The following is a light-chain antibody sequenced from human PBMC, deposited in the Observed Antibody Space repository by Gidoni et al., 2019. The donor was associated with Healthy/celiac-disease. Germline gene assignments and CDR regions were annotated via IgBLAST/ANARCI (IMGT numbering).Light chain of an antibody. CDR2: EVS. J-gene: IGLJ2*01. V-gene: IGLV2-14*01. CDR3: SSYTSSSTLK. CDR1: SSDVGGDNY. Sequence: QSALTQPASVSGSPGQSITISGTGTSSDVGGDNYVPWYQQHTGKSHKLMIYEVSNRPSGVSNRFSVSKSGNTASLTISGLQAEDEAEYYCSSYTSSSTLKFGGGTKLTVL.